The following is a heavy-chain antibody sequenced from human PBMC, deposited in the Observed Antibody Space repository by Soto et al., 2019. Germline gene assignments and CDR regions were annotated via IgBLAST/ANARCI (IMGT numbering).Heavy chain of an antibody. CDR3: ARDLAKGGGSAGFDY. D-gene: IGHD2-15*01. CDR2: INTNSRGK. CDR1: GYTFTGYY. V-gene: IGHV1-2*02. Sequence: QVQLVQSGAEVQKLGASVKVSCKASGYTFTGYYIHWVRQAPGQGLEWMGWINTNSRGKKYPQKFQGRVTMTRDTSIRTVYMSLHVRKSDDTAVYVCARDLAKGGGSAGFDYWGQGPLVAVSS. J-gene: IGHJ4*02.